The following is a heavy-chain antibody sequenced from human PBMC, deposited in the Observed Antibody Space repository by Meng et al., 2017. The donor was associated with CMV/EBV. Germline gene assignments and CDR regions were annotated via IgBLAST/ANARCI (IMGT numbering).Heavy chain of an antibody. J-gene: IGHJ4*02. CDR3: ASPVVPAAMVFDY. D-gene: IGHD2-2*01. V-gene: IGHV1-69*02. CDR1: GGTFSSYT. CDR2: IIPILGIA. Sequence: SVKVSCKASGGTFSSYTISWVRQAPGQGLEWMGRIIPILGIANYAQKFQGRVTIHADKSTSTDYMELSSLRDEDTAVYYCASPVVPAAMVFDYWGQGTLVTVSS.